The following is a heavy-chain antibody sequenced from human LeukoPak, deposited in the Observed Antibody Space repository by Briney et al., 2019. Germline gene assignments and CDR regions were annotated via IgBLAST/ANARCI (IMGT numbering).Heavy chain of an antibody. CDR3: ARSGTVTFNWFDP. V-gene: IGHV5-51*01. CDR1: GYSFTSYW. J-gene: IGHJ5*02. CDR2: IYPGDSDT. D-gene: IGHD4-17*01. Sequence: GESLKISCKASGYSFTSYWIGWVRQLPGKGLEWMGIIYPGDSDTTYSPSFQGQVTISADKSISTAYLQWSGLKASDTAMYYCARSGTVTFNWFDPWGQGTLVTVSS.